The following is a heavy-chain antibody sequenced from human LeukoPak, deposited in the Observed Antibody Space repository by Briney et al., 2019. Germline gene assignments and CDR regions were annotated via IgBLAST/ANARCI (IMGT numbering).Heavy chain of an antibody. D-gene: IGHD4-17*01. CDR2: IYHSGST. Sequence: SETLSLTCTVSGYSISSGYYWGWIRQPPGKGLEWIGSIYHSGSTYYNPSLKSRVTISVDTSKNQFSLKLSSVTAADTAVYYCARRTVTTWDWFDPWGQGTLVTVSS. J-gene: IGHJ5*02. V-gene: IGHV4-38-2*02. CDR3: ARRTVTTWDWFDP. CDR1: GYSISSGYY.